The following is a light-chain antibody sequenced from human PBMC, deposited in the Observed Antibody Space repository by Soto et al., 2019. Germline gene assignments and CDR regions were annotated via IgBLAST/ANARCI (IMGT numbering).Light chain of an antibody. CDR1: SSNIGSNY. V-gene: IGLV1-47*02. CDR3: QSYDSSLSGNYV. CDR2: GNY. Sequence: QSVLTQPPSTSGTPGQRVTISCSGSSSNIGSNYVYWYQQFPGTAPRLLIYGNYQRPSGVPDRFSGSKSGTSASLAISGLQAEDEADYYCQSYDSSLSGNYVFGTGTKVTVL. J-gene: IGLJ1*01.